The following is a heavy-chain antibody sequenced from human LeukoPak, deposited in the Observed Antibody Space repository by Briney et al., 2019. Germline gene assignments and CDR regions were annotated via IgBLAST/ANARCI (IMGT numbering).Heavy chain of an antibody. D-gene: IGHD3-22*01. CDR1: GDSITTSSYY. Sequence: SETLSLTCTVSGDSITTSSYYWGWIRQPPGKGLEWIGNIYYSGSTYYNPSLKSRVTISVDTSKNQFSLWLSSVTAADTAVDYCARLATYDSPLDYWGQGTLVTVSS. J-gene: IGHJ4*02. CDR2: IYYSGST. CDR3: ARLATYDSPLDY. V-gene: IGHV4-39*01.